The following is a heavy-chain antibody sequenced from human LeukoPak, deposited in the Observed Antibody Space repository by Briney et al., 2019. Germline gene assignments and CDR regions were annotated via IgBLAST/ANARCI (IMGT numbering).Heavy chain of an antibody. J-gene: IGHJ4*02. Sequence: GGSLRLSRAASGFTFDDYGMSWVRQAPGKGLEWVSGINWNGGSTGYADSVKGRFTISRDNAKNSLYLQMNSLRAEDTALYYCARFDGGMATNPELDYWGQGTLVTVTS. CDR1: GFTFDDYG. D-gene: IGHD5-24*01. CDR2: INWNGGST. V-gene: IGHV3-20*04. CDR3: ARFDGGMATNPELDY.